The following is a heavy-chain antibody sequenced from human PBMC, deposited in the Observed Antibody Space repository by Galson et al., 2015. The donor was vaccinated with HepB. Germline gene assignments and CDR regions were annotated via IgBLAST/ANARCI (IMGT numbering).Heavy chain of an antibody. V-gene: IGHV3-7*01. J-gene: IGHJ6*02. CDR3: AKGYYGMDV. CDR2: IKDDGSQK. CDR1: GFTFRIYW. Sequence: SLRLSCAASGFTFRIYWMTWVRQAPGQGPEWVASIKDDGSQKYSVDSVKGRFTISRDNAKNSLYLQMNSLRADDTAVYYCAKGYYGMDVWGQGSTVTVSS.